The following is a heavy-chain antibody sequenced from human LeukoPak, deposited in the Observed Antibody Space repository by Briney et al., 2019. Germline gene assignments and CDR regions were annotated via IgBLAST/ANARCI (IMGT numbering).Heavy chain of an antibody. D-gene: IGHD3-10*01. V-gene: IGHV3-49*04. CDR1: GFRFGDYA. J-gene: IGHJ4*02. CDR3: TRSMVVFEY. Sequence: PGRSLRLSCTPSGFRFGDYAMSWVRQAPGKGLEWVGFIRSKAYGGTTEYAASVRGRFIISRDDSKSIGYLQMNSLNTEDTAAYYCTRSMVVFEYWGQGTLVIVSS. CDR2: IRSKAYGGTT.